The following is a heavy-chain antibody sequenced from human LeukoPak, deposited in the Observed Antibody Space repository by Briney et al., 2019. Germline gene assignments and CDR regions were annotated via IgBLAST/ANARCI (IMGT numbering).Heavy chain of an antibody. D-gene: IGHD1-1*01. CDR3: ARRSGTSKTFDY. CDR2: IYYSGST. CDR1: GGSISSSSYY. Sequence: SETLSLTCTVSGGSISSSSYYWGWIRQPPGKGLEWIGSIYYSGSTYYNPSLKSRLTISVDTYKNQFSLKLSSVTAADTAVYYCARRSGTSKTFDYWGQGTLVTVSS. J-gene: IGHJ4*02. V-gene: IGHV4-39*01.